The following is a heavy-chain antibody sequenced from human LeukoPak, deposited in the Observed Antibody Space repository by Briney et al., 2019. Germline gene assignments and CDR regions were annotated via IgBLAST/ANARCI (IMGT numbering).Heavy chain of an antibody. CDR2: INTNTGNP. Sequence: ASVKVSCKASGYTFTSYGISWVRQAPGQGLEWMGWINTNTGNPTYAQGFTGRFVFSLDTSVSTAYLQISSLKAEDTAVYYCASSSYYGSGSLIFYGYWGQGTLVTVSS. D-gene: IGHD3-10*01. J-gene: IGHJ4*02. CDR3: ASSSYYGSGSLIFYGY. CDR1: GYTFTSYG. V-gene: IGHV7-4-1*02.